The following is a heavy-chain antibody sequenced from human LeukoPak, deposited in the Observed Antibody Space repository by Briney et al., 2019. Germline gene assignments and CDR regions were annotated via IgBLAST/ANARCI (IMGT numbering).Heavy chain of an antibody. CDR1: GGSISSYY. Sequence: SETLSLTCTVSGGSISSYYWSWIRQPPGKGLEWIGYFYYSGSTNYNPSLKSRVTISVDTSQNQFSLKLSSVTAADTAVYYCARQGSHYYDSSGYLDYWGQGTLVTVSS. V-gene: IGHV4-59*08. J-gene: IGHJ4*02. CDR3: ARQGSHYYDSSGYLDY. CDR2: FYYSGST. D-gene: IGHD3-22*01.